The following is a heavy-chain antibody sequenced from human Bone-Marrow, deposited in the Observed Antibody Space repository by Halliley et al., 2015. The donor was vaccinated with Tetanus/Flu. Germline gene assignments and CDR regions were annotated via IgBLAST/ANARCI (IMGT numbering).Heavy chain of an antibody. D-gene: IGHD3-3*02. J-gene: IGHJ5*02. CDR2: IIPALNLI. V-gene: IGHV1-69*02. Sequence: APGQGLEWMGRIIPALNLIDYSQKFQGRVTITADKSTRTVYMELRGLKSDDTALYFCAYLSGTWGQGTLVSVSS. CDR3: AYLSGT.